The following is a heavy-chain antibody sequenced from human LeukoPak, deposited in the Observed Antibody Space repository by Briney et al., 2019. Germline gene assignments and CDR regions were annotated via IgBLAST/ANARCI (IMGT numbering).Heavy chain of an antibody. CDR3: ARESRLRFAFDI. CDR1: GFTFSSYS. CDR2: ISSSSSYI. D-gene: IGHD3-16*01. J-gene: IGHJ3*02. V-gene: IGHV3-21*01. Sequence: GGSLRLSCAASGFTFSSYSMNWVRQAPGKGLEWVSSISSSSSYIYYADSVKGRFTISRDNAKNSLYLQMNSLRAEDTAVYYCARESRLRFAFDIWGQGTMVTVSS.